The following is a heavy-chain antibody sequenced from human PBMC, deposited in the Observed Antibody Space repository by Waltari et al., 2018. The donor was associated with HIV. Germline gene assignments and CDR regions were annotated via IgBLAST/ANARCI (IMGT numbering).Heavy chain of an antibody. CDR1: GGTFSSYA. D-gene: IGHD3-3*01. Sequence: QVQLVQSGAEVKKPGSSVKVSCKASGGTFSSYAISWVRQAPGQGLEWMGVIIPISGTTNDEQKFQGRVTITADESTSTANMELNSLKSEDTAVYYCARLGRSRFLEWIPFDPWGQGTLVTVSS. CDR2: IIPISGTT. CDR3: ARLGRSRFLEWIPFDP. J-gene: IGHJ5*02. V-gene: IGHV1-69*12.